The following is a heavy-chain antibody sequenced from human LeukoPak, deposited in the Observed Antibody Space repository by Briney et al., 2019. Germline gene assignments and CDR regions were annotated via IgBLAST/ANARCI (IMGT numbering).Heavy chain of an antibody. J-gene: IGHJ6*02. CDR3: ARDGLPDYYYYGMDV. V-gene: IGHV4-4*09. Sequence: PSETLSLTCTVSGGSISSYYWSWIRQPPGKGLEWIGYIYTSGSTNYNPSLKSRVTISVDTSKNQFSLKLSSVTAADTAVYYCARDGLPDYYYYGMDVWGQGTTVTVSS. D-gene: IGHD3/OR15-3a*01. CDR2: IYTSGST. CDR1: GGSISSYY.